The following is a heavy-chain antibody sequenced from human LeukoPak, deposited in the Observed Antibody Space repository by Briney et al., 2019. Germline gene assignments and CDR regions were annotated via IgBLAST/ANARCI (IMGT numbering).Heavy chain of an antibody. CDR1: GFTFSSYA. Sequence: PGGSLRLSCAASGFTFSSYAMHWVRQAPGKGLEWVAVISYDGSNKYYADSVKGRFTISRDNSKNTLYLQMNSLRAEDTAVYYCARENGYYGSGSIDYWGQGTLVTVSS. D-gene: IGHD3-10*01. CDR3: ARENGYYGSGSIDY. V-gene: IGHV3-30-3*01. J-gene: IGHJ4*02. CDR2: ISYDGSNK.